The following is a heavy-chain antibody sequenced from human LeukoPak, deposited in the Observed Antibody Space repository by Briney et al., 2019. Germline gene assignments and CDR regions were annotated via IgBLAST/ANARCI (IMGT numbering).Heavy chain of an antibody. D-gene: IGHD3-16*01. CDR2: IWSDGSNK. CDR3: AKDQGYDYGDY. Sequence: PGGSLRLSCAASGFTFSDYGIHWVRQAPGKGLEWVAVIWSDGSNKYYADSVKGRFTISRDNSKNTLYLQMNSLRAEDTAVYYCAKDQGYDYGDYWGQGTLVTVSS. CDR1: GFTFSDYG. J-gene: IGHJ4*02. V-gene: IGHV3-33*06.